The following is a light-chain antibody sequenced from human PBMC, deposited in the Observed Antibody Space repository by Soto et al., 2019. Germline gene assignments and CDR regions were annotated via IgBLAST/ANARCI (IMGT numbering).Light chain of an antibody. J-gene: IGKJ4*01. CDR1: QSISNY. CDR3: QQSYGTPLT. CDR2: AAS. V-gene: IGKV1-39*01. Sequence: DMEMTQSPSSLSASVGDRVTITCRASQSISNYLNWYQHKPGKVPKLLIYAASSLQSGVPTRFSGSGSGTHFTLTITSLQPEDFATYYCQQSYGTPLTFGGGTKIEIK.